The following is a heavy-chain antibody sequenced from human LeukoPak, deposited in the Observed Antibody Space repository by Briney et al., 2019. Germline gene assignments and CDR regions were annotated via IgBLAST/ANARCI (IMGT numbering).Heavy chain of an antibody. CDR2: ISGSGGST. CDR3: AKDAISSGWGYYYYYYMDV. J-gene: IGHJ6*03. Sequence: GGSLRLSCAASGFTFSSYGMSWVRQAPGKGLEWVSAISGSGGSTYYADSVKGRFTISRDNSKNTLYLQMNSLRAEDTAVYYCAKDAISSGWGYYYYYYMDVWGKGTTVTISS. V-gene: IGHV3-23*01. D-gene: IGHD6-19*01. CDR1: GFTFSSYG.